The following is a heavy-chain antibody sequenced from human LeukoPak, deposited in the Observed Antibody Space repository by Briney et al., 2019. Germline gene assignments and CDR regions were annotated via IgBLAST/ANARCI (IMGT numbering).Heavy chain of an antibody. CDR1: GFTFSGYT. J-gene: IGHJ3*02. Sequence: PGGSLRLSCAASGFTFSGYTMSWVRQAPGKGLEWVSSIGSSSSSIYYADSVKGRFTISRDNAKNSLYLQMNILRADDPAVYYCAREAYCSGGSCYKGNVFDIWGQGTMVTVSS. CDR2: IGSSSSSI. V-gene: IGHV3-21*01. D-gene: IGHD2-15*01. CDR3: AREAYCSGGSCYKGNVFDI.